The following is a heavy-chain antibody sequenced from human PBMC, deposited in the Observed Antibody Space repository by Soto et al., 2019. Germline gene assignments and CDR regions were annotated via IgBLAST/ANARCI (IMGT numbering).Heavy chain of an antibody. J-gene: IGHJ6*02. CDR1: GFTFSSYA. V-gene: IGHV3-30-3*01. Sequence: QVQLVESGGGVVQPGRSLRLSCAASGFTFSSYAMHWVRQAPGKGLEWVAVISYDGSNKYYADSVKGRFTISRDNSKNTLYLQIDSLRAEDTAVYYCARELGVEYYYYGMDVWGQGTTITVSS. CDR3: ARELGVEYYYYGMDV. D-gene: IGHD3-3*01. CDR2: ISYDGSNK.